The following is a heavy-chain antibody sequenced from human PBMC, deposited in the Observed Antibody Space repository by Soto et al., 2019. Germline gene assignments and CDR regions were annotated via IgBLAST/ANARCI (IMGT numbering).Heavy chain of an antibody. CDR1: ENTFSTYS. CDR3: ARDLYSTSWYVRAFDM. V-gene: IGHV1-46*03. Sequence: QVHLVQSGAEVKKPGTSVKVSCKASENTFSTYSLHWVRQAPGQGLEWMGVINPTTTTTTDAQKFQGRVTMNRDTSTSTVFLELSSLRSGDTAVYFCARDLYSTSWYVRAFDMWGQGTMVAVSS. CDR2: INPTTTTT. J-gene: IGHJ3*02. D-gene: IGHD6-13*01.